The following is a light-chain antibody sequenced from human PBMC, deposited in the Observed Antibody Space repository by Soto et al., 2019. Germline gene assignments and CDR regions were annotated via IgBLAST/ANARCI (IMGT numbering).Light chain of an antibody. CDR3: QQYGNSPVFT. Sequence: EIVLTQSPGTLSLSPGERATLSRRASQSVSSSYLAWYQQKPGQAPRLLIYATSNRATGIPDRFSGSGSGADFTLTISRLEPEDFAVYYCQQYGNSPVFTFGPGTKVDIK. CDR1: QSVSSSY. V-gene: IGKV3-20*01. J-gene: IGKJ3*01. CDR2: ATS.